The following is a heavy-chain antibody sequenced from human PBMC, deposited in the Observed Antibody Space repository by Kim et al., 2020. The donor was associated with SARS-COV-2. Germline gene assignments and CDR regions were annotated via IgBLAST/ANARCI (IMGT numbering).Heavy chain of an antibody. J-gene: IGHJ5*02. CDR2: INPNSGGT. CDR3: ARGGAYCGGDCYPESVGFDP. V-gene: IGHV1-2*04. CDR1: GYTFTGYY. D-gene: IGHD2-21*02. Sequence: ASVKVSCKASGYTFTGYYMHWVRQAPGQGLEWMGWINPNSGGTNYAQKFQGWVTMTRDTSISTAYMELSRLRSDNTAVYYCARGGAYCGGDCYPESVGFDPWGQGTLVTVSS.